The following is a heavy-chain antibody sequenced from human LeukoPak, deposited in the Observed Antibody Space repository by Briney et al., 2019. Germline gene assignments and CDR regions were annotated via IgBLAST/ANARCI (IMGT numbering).Heavy chain of an antibody. CDR2: IYYSGST. Sequence: SETLSLTCTVSGGSISSYYWSWIRQPPGKGLEWIGYIYYSGSTNYNPSLKSRVTISVDTSKNQFSLKLSSVTAADTAVYYCASSGYSSSRYAFDIWGQGTMVTVSS. D-gene: IGHD6-13*01. CDR3: ASSGYSSSRYAFDI. V-gene: IGHV4-59*01. J-gene: IGHJ3*02. CDR1: GGSISSYY.